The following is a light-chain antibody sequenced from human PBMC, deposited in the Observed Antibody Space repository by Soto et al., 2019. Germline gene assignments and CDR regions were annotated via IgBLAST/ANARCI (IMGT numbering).Light chain of an antibody. V-gene: IGLV2-14*01. Sequence: QPALTQPASVSGSHGQSITISCTGTSSDVGGYNYVSWYQQHPGKAPKLMIYDVSNRPSGVSNRFSGSKSGNTASLTISGLQAEDEADYYCSSYTLLFGTGTKVTVL. J-gene: IGLJ1*01. CDR3: SSYTLL. CDR2: DVS. CDR1: SSDVGGYNY.